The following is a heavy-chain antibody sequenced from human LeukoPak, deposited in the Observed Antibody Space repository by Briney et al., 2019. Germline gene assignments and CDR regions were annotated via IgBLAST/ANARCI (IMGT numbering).Heavy chain of an antibody. CDR3: ASYMVAAGTKYYFDH. CDR2: INYSGNT. V-gene: IGHV4-39*01. Sequence: SETLSLTCTVSGGSISISNYYWAWMRQPPGKGLEWIASINYSGNTYYNPSLRSRVTTSVDTSKNQFSLKVSSVTAADTAVYYCASYMVAAGTKYYFDHWGQGTPVTVSS. J-gene: IGHJ4*02. D-gene: IGHD6-13*01. CDR1: GGSISISNYY.